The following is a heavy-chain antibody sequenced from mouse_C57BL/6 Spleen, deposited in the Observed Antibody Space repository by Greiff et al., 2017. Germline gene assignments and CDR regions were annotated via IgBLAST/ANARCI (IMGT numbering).Heavy chain of an antibody. CDR2: IYPRSGNT. CDR1: GYTFTSYG. V-gene: IGHV1-81*01. Sequence: VQRVESGAELARPGASVKLSCKASGYTFTSYGISWVKQRTGQGLEWIGEIYPRSGNTYYNEKFKGKATLTADKSSSTAYMELRSLTSEDSAVYFCAREAGQLMLRAYWGQGTTLTVSS. CDR3: AREAGQLMLRAY. J-gene: IGHJ2*01. D-gene: IGHD3-2*02.